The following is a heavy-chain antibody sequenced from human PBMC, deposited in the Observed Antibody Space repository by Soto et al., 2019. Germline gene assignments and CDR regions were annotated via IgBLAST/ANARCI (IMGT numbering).Heavy chain of an antibody. J-gene: IGHJ4*02. D-gene: IGHD6-6*01. CDR3: ASGPYSSSSSAN. CDR1: GFTFSSYS. V-gene: IGHV3-21*01. Sequence: EVQLVESGGGLVKPGGSLRLSCAASGFTFSSYSMNWVRQAPGKGLEWVSSISSSSTYINYADSVKGRFTISRDNAKNSLYLQMNSLRAEDTAVYYCASGPYSSSSSANLGQGTLVSVSS. CDR2: ISSSSTYI.